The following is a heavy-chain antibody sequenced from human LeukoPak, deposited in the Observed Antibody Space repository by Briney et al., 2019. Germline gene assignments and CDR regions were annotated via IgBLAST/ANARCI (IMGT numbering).Heavy chain of an antibody. CDR2: IYHSGST. J-gene: IGHJ4*02. V-gene: IGHV4-59*12. Sequence: PSETLSLTCTVSGGSITNFYWSWIRQPPGKGLEWIGYIYHSGSTYYNPSLKSRVTISVDRSKNQFSLKLSSVTAADTAVYYCARASGGSWPIDYWGQGTLVTVSS. CDR1: GGSITNFY. CDR3: ARASGGSWPIDY. D-gene: IGHD2-15*01.